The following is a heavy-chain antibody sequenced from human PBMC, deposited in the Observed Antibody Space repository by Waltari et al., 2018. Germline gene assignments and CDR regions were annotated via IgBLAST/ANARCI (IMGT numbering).Heavy chain of an antibody. V-gene: IGHV4-39*02. CDR2: IPYGGST. J-gene: IGHJ4*02. Sequence: LQLQESGPGLVKPSETLSLTCTVSGDSISSNTYPWAWVRQPPGEGLGWIATIPYGGSTYYKPSLKSRVTISIDTSKNHYSLVLTSVTAADTAVYYCARRSRDSSGHFYSDYWGQGTLVAVSS. CDR3: ARRSRDSSGHFYSDY. D-gene: IGHD3-22*01. CDR1: GDSISSNTYP.